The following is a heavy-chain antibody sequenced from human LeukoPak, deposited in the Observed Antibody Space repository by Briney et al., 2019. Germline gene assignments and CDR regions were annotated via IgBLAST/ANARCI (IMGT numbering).Heavy chain of an antibody. D-gene: IGHD4-23*01. CDR1: GGSISSYY. Sequence: SETLSLTCTVSGGSISSYYWSWIRQPAGKGLEWIGHIYTSGSTNYNPSLKSRVTMSVDTSKSQFSLKLSSVTAADTAVYYRARELIDYGGNPEYYFDYWGQGTLVTVSS. CDR2: IYTSGST. J-gene: IGHJ4*02. V-gene: IGHV4-4*07. CDR3: ARELIDYGGNPEYYFDY.